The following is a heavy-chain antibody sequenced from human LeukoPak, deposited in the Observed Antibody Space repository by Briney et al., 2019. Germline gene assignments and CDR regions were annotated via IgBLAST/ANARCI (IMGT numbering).Heavy chain of an antibody. Sequence: SETLSLTCTVSGGSISSYYWSWIRQPPGKGLEWIGYIYYSGSTNYNPSLKSRVTISVDTSKNQFSLQLNSVTPEDTAVYYCARGIARIVVVPAANSVDYWGQGTLVTVSS. J-gene: IGHJ4*02. CDR2: IYYSGST. D-gene: IGHD2-2*01. CDR3: ARGIARIVVVPAANSVDY. V-gene: IGHV4-59*12. CDR1: GGSISSYY.